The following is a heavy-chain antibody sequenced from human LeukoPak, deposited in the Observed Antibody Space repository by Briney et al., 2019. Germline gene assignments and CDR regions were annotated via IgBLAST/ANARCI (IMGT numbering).Heavy chain of an antibody. J-gene: IGHJ4*02. CDR3: ARSDTAMVSSY. D-gene: IGHD5-18*01. CDR1: GGTFSSYA. CDR2: IIPIFGTA. V-gene: IGHV1-69*13. Sequence: GASVKVSCKASGGTFSSYAISWVRQAPGQELEWMGGIIPIFGTANYAQKFQGRVTITADESTSTAYMELSSLRSEDTAVYYCARSDTAMVSSYWGQGTLVTVSS.